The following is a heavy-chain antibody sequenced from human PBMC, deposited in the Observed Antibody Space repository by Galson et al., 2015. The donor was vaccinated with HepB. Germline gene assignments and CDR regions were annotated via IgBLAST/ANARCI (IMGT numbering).Heavy chain of an antibody. CDR1: GYTFNSYG. Sequence: SVKVSCKASGYTFNSYGITWVRQAPGQGPEWVGWISVVNGNTKYAQNVQGRVTLTTDTSTSTAYMELRSLRADDTAVYYCARGIYSLEHWGQGTLVTVSS. V-gene: IGHV1-18*01. D-gene: IGHD1-26*01. J-gene: IGHJ4*02. CDR2: ISVVNGNT. CDR3: ARGIYSLEH.